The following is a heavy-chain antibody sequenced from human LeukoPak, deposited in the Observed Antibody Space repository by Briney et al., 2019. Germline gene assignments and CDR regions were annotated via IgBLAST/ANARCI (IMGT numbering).Heavy chain of an antibody. D-gene: IGHD3-10*01. CDR2: ISGSGGST. J-gene: IGHJ3*02. CDR1: GFSFSSYG. CDR3: AKSLSYYYGSGSYVLDAFDI. V-gene: IGHV3-23*01. Sequence: PGGSLRLSCATSGFSFSSYGMSWVRQAPGKGLEWVSAISGSGGSTYYADSVKGRFTISRDNSKNTLYLQMNSLRAEDTAVYYCAKSLSYYYGSGSYVLDAFDIWGQGTMVTVSS.